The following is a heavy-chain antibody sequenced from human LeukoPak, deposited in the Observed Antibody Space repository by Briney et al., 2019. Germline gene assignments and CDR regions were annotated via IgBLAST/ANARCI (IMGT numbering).Heavy chain of an antibody. Sequence: SQTLSLTCTVSGGSISSGGYYWSWIRQHPGKGLEWIGYIYYSGSTYYNPSLKSRVTISVDTSKNQFSLRLSSVTAADTAVYYCARGFGSSWPDGHWGQGTLVTVSS. CDR2: IYYSGST. CDR1: GGSISSGGYY. J-gene: IGHJ4*02. V-gene: IGHV4-31*03. D-gene: IGHD6-13*01. CDR3: ARGFGSSWPDGH.